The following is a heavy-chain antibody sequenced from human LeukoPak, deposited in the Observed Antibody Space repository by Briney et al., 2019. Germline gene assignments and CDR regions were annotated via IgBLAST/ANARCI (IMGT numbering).Heavy chain of an antibody. CDR1: GFTFSSYW. D-gene: IGHD6-25*01. Sequence: GGSLRLSCAASGFTFSSYWMSWVRQAPGKGLEWVANIKQDGSEKYYVDSVKGRFTISRDNSKNTLYLQMNSLRAEDTAVYYCARDGGSDAFDIWGQGTMVTVSS. J-gene: IGHJ3*02. CDR2: IKQDGSEK. V-gene: IGHV3-7*03. CDR3: ARDGGSDAFDI.